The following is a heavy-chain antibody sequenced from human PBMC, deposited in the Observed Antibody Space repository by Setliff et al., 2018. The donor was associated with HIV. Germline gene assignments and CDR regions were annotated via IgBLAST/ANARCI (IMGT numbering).Heavy chain of an antibody. CDR1: GYTFTDYY. J-gene: IGHJ3*02. V-gene: IGHV1-2*06. Sequence: GASVKVSCKASGYTFTDYYIHWVRQAPGQGLEWMGRINPNSAITSYAQNFQGRVSMTRDTSINTAYMELNRLRSDDTAVYYCATRSLRSGELLFLGDTFDIWGQGTMVTVSS. CDR2: INPNSAIT. D-gene: IGHD3-10*01. CDR3: ATRSLRSGELLFLGDTFDI.